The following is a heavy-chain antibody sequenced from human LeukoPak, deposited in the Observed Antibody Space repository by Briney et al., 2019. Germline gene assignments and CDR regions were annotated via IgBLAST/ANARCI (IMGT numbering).Heavy chain of an antibody. CDR1: GYTFTGYY. Sequence: ASVKVSCKASGYTFTGYYMRWVRQAPGQGLEWMGWMNPNSVNTGYAQKFQGRVTMTRNTSISTAYIELSRLRSEDTAVYYCARGPVLRYFDWLPRYYYYYGMDVWGQGTTVTVSS. CDR3: ARGPVLRYFDWLPRYYYYYGMDV. V-gene: IGHV1-8*02. CDR2: MNPNSVNT. D-gene: IGHD3-9*01. J-gene: IGHJ6*02.